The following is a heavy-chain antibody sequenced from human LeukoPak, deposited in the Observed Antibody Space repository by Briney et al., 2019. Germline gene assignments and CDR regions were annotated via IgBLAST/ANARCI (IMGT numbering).Heavy chain of an antibody. CDR3: ARDWPLDY. Sequence: PGGSLRLSCAASGFTVSSKYMNWVRQAPGKGLEWVSVIYSGGTTYYADSVKGRFTMSSDSSKSTLYLQMNSLRAEDTAVYYCARDWPLDYWGQGTLVTVSS. CDR2: IYSGGTT. J-gene: IGHJ4*02. V-gene: IGHV3-66*02. CDR1: GFTVSSKY. D-gene: IGHD2-21*01.